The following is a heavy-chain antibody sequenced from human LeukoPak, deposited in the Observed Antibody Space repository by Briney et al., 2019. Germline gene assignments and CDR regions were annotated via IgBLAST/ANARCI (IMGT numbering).Heavy chain of an antibody. CDR1: GGTFSSYA. CDR2: ISAYNGNT. CDR3: ARVGTYYDYVWGSSRYYFDY. Sequence: ASVKVSCKASGGTFSSYAISWVRQAPGQGLEWMGWISAYNGNTNYAQKLQGRVTMTTDTSTSTAYMELRSLRSDDTAVYYCARVGTYYDYVWGSSRYYFDYWGQGTLVTVSS. D-gene: IGHD3-16*01. J-gene: IGHJ4*02. V-gene: IGHV1-18*01.